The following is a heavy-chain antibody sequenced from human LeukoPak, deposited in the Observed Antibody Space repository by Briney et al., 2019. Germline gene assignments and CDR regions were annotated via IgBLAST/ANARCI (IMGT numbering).Heavy chain of an antibody. Sequence: SETLSLTCTVSGGSISNSGYYWGWIRQPPGKGLEWIGNIYYSGSTYYNPSLKSRVTISVDMSKNQFSLKLSSVTAGDTAVYYCAKTYYYDPFDFWGQGTLVTVSS. CDR3: AKTYYYDPFDF. CDR1: GGSISNSGYY. J-gene: IGHJ4*02. CDR2: IYYSGST. V-gene: IGHV4-39*01. D-gene: IGHD3-22*01.